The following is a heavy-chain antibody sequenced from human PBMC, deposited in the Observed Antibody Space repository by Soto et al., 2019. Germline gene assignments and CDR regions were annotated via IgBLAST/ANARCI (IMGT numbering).Heavy chain of an antibody. CDR1: ADTFTSYY. Sequence: ASVKVSCKAPADTFTSYYIPWVRPAPGHGLEWMVILNPNCGSTRFAQKFQGRVSMTTDTSTTTAYMELRSLRSDDTAVYYRARVVPGAEAWFGPWGQGTLVTVSS. CDR3: ARVVPGAEAWFGP. CDR2: LNPNCGST. J-gene: IGHJ5*02. D-gene: IGHD2-2*01. V-gene: IGHV1-46*01.